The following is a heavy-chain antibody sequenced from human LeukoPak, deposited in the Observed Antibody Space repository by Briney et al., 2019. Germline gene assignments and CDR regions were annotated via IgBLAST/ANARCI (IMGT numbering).Heavy chain of an antibody. CDR1: GGSLGSYY. V-gene: IGHV4-4*07. J-gene: IGHJ6*03. Sequence: SETLSLTCTVSGGSLGSYYWSWIRQPAGKGLEWIGRIYTSGSTNYNPSLKSRVTISVDKSKNQFSLKLSSVTAADTAVYYCARAYCSSTSCSPGVYYMEVCGEGTTVTVSS. D-gene: IGHD2-2*01. CDR3: ARAYCSSTSCSPGVYYMEV. CDR2: IYTSGST.